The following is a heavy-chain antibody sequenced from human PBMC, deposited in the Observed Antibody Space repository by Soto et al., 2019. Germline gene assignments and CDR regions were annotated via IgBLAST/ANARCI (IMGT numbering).Heavy chain of an antibody. J-gene: IGHJ6*02. D-gene: IGHD5-12*01. V-gene: IGHV3-23*01. Sequence: VQLLESGGGLIQPGGSLRLSCAASGFTFRSYAMSWVRQAPGKGLEWVSAISGSGGTTYYEDSVKARFSIPGDNPKDALYLQMDSLRAGDTAVYYCAKDQKVAKITLRGMDVWGQGTTVTVSS. CDR1: GFTFRSYA. CDR2: ISGSGGTT. CDR3: AKDQKVAKITLRGMDV.